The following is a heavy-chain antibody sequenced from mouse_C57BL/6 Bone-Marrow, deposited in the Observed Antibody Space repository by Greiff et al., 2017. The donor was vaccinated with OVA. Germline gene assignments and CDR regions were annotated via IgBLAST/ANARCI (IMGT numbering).Heavy chain of an antibody. CDR3: ASEHYYGNY. CDR1: GYSITSGYY. CDR2: ISYDGSN. J-gene: IGHJ2*01. D-gene: IGHD1-1*01. V-gene: IGHV3-6*01. Sequence: EVKLMESGPGLVKPSQSLSLTCSVTGYSITSGYYWNWIRQFPGNKLEWMGYISYDGSNNYNPSLKNRISITRDTSKNQFFLKLHSVTTEDTATYYCASEHYYGNYWGQGTTLTVSS.